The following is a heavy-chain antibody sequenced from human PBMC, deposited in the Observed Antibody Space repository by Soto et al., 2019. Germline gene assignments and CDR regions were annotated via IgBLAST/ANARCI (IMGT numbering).Heavy chain of an antibody. J-gene: IGHJ4*02. D-gene: IGHD4-17*01. CDR1: GYTFAAYY. CDR2: INPTSGGT. CDR3: ARDPDYGDYWGYFFDS. V-gene: IGHV1-2*02. Sequence: QVQLVQSGAEVKKPGASVKVSCKTSGYTFAAYYIHWIRQAPGQGLEWMGWINPTSGGTVYAQNFQDRVTMTRDTSISTANMELGRLNSYDTAVYYCARDPDYGDYWGYFFDSWGQGTPVTVSS.